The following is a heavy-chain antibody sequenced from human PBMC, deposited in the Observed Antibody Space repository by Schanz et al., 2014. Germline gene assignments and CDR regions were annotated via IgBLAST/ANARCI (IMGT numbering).Heavy chain of an antibody. V-gene: IGHV1-69*04. Sequence: QVQLVQSGAEVKKPGASVKVSCKASGYTFTSYSMHWVRQAPGQGLEWMGRVIPILGIANYAQKFQGRVTITADKSTFTAYMDVSSLRSEDTAVYYCASSGAGYSSSWDFDYWGQGTLVTVSS. CDR1: GYTFTSYS. D-gene: IGHD6-13*01. CDR2: VIPILGIA. CDR3: ASSGAGYSSSWDFDY. J-gene: IGHJ4*02.